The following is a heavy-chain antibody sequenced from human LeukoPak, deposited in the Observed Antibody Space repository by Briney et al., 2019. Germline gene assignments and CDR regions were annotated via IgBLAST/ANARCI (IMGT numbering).Heavy chain of an antibody. V-gene: IGHV1-69*04. Sequence: SVKVSCKASGGTFSSYAISWVRQAPGQGLEWMGRIIPILGIANYAQKFQGRVTMTRNTSISTAYMELSSLRSEDTAVYYCARGEVTDTIDYWGQGTLVTVSS. CDR1: GGTFSSYA. CDR2: IIPILGIA. J-gene: IGHJ4*02. CDR3: ARGEVTDTIDY. D-gene: IGHD4-23*01.